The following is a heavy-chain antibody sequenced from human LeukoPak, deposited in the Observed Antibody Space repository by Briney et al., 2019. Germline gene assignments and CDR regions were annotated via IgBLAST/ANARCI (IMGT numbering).Heavy chain of an antibody. Sequence: ARSLRPSCAASAFTFSTYAFSCVRHPPRNGLEWVSAISSGGATTFYADSVKGRCTVSRDNSKSTRYLQIFSLRAEDTAVYYCAKVAYSTTWRGEFHYWGQGTLVVVSS. J-gene: IGHJ4*02. V-gene: IGHV3-23*01. CDR1: AFTFSTYA. D-gene: IGHD6-13*01. CDR2: ISSGGATT. CDR3: AKVAYSTTWRGEFHY.